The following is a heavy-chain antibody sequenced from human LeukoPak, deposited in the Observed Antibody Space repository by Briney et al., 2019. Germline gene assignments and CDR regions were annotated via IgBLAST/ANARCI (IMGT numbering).Heavy chain of an antibody. CDR3: AKVHFYDSSGYHITSDFDY. V-gene: IGHV3-23*01. J-gene: IGHJ4*02. D-gene: IGHD3-22*01. Sequence: GGSLRLSCAASGFTFSSYAMSWVHQAPGKGLEWVSAISGSGGSTYYADSVKGRFTISRDNSKNTLYLQMNSLRAEDTAVYYCAKVHFYDSSGYHITSDFDYWGQGTLVTVSS. CDR2: ISGSGGST. CDR1: GFTFSSYA.